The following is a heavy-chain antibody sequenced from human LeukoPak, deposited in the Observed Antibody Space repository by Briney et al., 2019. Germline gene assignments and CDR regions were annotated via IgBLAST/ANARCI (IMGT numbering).Heavy chain of an antibody. D-gene: IGHD3-22*01. CDR2: ISGSGDST. Sequence: GGSLRLSCAASAFTFSNYAMSWVRQAPGKGLEWVSSISGSGDSTYYADSVKGRFTISRDNAKNTLYLQMNSLRAEDTAVYYCARVLTYYYDSSGYTEYFQHWGQGTLVTVSS. CDR3: ARVLTYYYDSSGYTEYFQH. CDR1: AFTFSNYA. J-gene: IGHJ1*01. V-gene: IGHV3-23*01.